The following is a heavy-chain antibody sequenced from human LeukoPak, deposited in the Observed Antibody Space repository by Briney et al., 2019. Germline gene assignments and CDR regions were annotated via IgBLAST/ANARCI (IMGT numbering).Heavy chain of an antibody. D-gene: IGHD1-20*01. CDR1: GGSFSGYY. CDR2: INHSGST. V-gene: IGHV4-34*01. Sequence: MSSETLSLTCAVYGGSFSGYYWSWIRQPPGKGLEWIGEINHSGSTNYNPSLKSRVTISVDTSKNQFSLKLSSVTAADTAVYYCARGQLTGTGYFDYWGQGTLVTVSS. CDR3: ARGQLTGTGYFDY. J-gene: IGHJ4*02.